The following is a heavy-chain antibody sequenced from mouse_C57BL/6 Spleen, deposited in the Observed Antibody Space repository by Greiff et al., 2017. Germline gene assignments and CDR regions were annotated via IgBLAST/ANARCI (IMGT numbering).Heavy chain of an antibody. J-gene: IGHJ4*01. Sequence: QVQLQQSGAELVKPGASVKLSCKASGYTFTSYWMHWVKQRPGQGLEWIGMIHPNSGSTNYNEKFKNKATLTVDKSSSTASMQLSSLLTEDTAVYYCASVYAYEGSAMDYWGQGTSVTVSS. CDR1: GYTFTSYW. CDR3: ASVYAYEGSAMDY. CDR2: IHPNSGST. V-gene: IGHV1-64*01. D-gene: IGHD2-2*01.